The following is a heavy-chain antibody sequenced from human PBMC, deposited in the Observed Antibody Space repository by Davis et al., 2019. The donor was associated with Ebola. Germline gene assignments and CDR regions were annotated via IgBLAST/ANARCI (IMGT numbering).Heavy chain of an antibody. CDR2: GTSADT. V-gene: IGHV3-23*01. Sequence: GESLKISCVTSGFTFSNYAMSWVRQAPGKGLEWVSTYGTSADTYYADSVKGRFTISRDNSKNTLYLQMNGLRVEDTAIYYCAKDNRNIWSEVWGQGTMVTISS. J-gene: IGHJ3*01. CDR3: AKDNRNIWSEV. CDR1: GFTFSNYA. D-gene: IGHD2/OR15-2a*01.